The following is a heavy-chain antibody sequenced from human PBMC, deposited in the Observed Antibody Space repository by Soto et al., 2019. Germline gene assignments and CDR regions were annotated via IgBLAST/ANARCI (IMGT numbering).Heavy chain of an antibody. CDR3: SRRSPEGFDP. V-gene: IGHV4-39*01. CDR1: GGSIGTSAYY. J-gene: IGHJ5*02. Sequence: SETLSLTCAVSGGSIGTSAYYWGWIRQAPGKGLEWIGSINHSGNTYLSPSLKDRVTMSVDTSKNSFSLKLRSATAADTGLYYCSRRSPEGFDPWGSVTLGT. CDR2: INHSGNT.